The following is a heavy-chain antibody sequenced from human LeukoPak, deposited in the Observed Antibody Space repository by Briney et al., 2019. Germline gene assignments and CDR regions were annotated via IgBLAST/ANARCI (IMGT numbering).Heavy chain of an antibody. CDR1: GYTFTGYY. D-gene: IGHD3-22*01. Sequence: ASVKVSCKASGYTFTGYYMHWVRQAPGQGLEWMGWINPNSGGTNYAQKFQGRVTMTRDTSISTAYMELGRLRSDDTAVYYCARERVVVVKGTFEARGQGTLVNVSS. CDR3: ARERVVVVKGTFEA. V-gene: IGHV1-2*02. J-gene: IGHJ4*01. CDR2: INPNSGGT.